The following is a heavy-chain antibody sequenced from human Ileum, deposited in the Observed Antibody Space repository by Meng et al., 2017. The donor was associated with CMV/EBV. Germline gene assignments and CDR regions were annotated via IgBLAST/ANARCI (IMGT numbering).Heavy chain of an antibody. V-gene: IGHV3-48*04. Sequence: GESLKISCAASGFTFNIFGMNWVRQAPGKGPEWISYIDFTGSTKQYSDSVKGRFTITRDDAENSLYLQMNSLRVEDTAMYYCVRGRVANPDWGQGTRVTGAS. J-gene: IGHJ4*02. CDR1: GFTFNIFG. CDR3: VRGRVANPD. D-gene: IGHD3-10*01. CDR2: IDFTGSTK.